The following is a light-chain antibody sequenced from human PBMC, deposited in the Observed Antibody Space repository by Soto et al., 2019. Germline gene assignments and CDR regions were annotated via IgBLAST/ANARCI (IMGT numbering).Light chain of an antibody. CDR1: QSISNY. Sequence: DIQMTQSPSSLSASVGDRVTITCRASQSISNYLNWYQQKPGKAPKLLIYAASSLQSGVPSRFSGSGAGTDFTLTISSLQPEDFATYYCQQSYSSLALTFGGGTKVEIK. CDR2: AAS. CDR3: QQSYSSLALT. J-gene: IGKJ4*01. V-gene: IGKV1-39*01.